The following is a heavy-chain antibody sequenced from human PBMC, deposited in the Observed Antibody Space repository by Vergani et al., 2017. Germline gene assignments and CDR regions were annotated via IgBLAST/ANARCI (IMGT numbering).Heavy chain of an antibody. J-gene: IGHJ4*02. CDR2: ISYDGSNK. CDR3: AKDYAGNIAALDY. Sequence: VQLVESGGGVVQPGRSLRLSCAASGFTFSGYGMHWVRQAPGKGLEWVAVISYDGSNKYYADSVKGRFTISRDNSKNTLYLQMNSLRAEDTAVYYCAKDYAGNIAALDYWGQGTLVTVSS. D-gene: IGHD6-13*01. V-gene: IGHV3-30*18. CDR1: GFTFSGYG.